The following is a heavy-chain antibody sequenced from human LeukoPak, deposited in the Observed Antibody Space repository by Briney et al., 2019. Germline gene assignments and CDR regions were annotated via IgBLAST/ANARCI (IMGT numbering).Heavy chain of an antibody. Sequence: SETLSLTCAVSGYSISSAFYWGWIRQSPGKGLEWIGTIHYSGSTSYNPSLKSRVTISVDTSKNQFSRKLRAVTAADTAVYYCARGFRGDNFDYWGQGTLVTVSS. CDR1: GYSISSAFY. CDR3: ARGFRGDNFDY. V-gene: IGHV4-38-2*01. CDR2: IHYSGST. D-gene: IGHD7-27*01. J-gene: IGHJ4*02.